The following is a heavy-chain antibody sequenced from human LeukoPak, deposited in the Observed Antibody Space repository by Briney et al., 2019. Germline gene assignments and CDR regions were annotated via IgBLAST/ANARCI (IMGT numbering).Heavy chain of an antibody. CDR3: ARDLIAVAGTEFDP. J-gene: IGHJ5*02. V-gene: IGHV1-24*01. Sequence: GASVKVSCKVSGYTLTELSMHWVRQAPGKGLEWMGGFDPEDGETIYAQKFQGRVTMTEDTSTDTAYMELSRLRSDDTAVYYCARDLIAVAGTEFDPWGQGTLVTVSS. CDR1: GYTLTELS. CDR2: FDPEDGET. D-gene: IGHD6-19*01.